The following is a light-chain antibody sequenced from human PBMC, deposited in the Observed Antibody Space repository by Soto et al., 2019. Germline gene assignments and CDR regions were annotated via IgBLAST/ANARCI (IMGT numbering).Light chain of an antibody. CDR1: QSVSSSY. CDR2: GAT. CDR3: QQYNNWPRT. Sequence: PGARVTLPCRASQSVSSSYLTWYQQKPGQAPRLLIHGATTRATGIPARFSGSGSGTEFTLTISSLQSEDFAVYYCQQYNNWPRTFGQGTKVDI. J-gene: IGKJ1*01. V-gene: IGKV3-15*01.